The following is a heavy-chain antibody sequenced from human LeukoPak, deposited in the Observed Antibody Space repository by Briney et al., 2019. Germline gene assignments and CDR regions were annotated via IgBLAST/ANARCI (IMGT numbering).Heavy chain of an antibody. J-gene: IGHJ6*03. D-gene: IGHD5-12*01. CDR1: GFTFSSYE. V-gene: IGHV3-48*03. CDR2: ISSSGSTI. Sequence: GGSLRLSCAASGFTFSSYEMNWVRQAPGKGLEWVSYISSSGSTIYYADSVKGRFTISRDNAKNSLYLQMNSLRAEDTAVYYCARVNGIVVTILYLYMDVWGKGTTVTVSS. CDR3: ARVNGIVVTILYLYMDV.